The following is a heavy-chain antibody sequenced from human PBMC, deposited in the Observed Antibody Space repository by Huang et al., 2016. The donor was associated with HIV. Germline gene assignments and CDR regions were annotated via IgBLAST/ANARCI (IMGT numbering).Heavy chain of an antibody. J-gene: IGHJ3*02. CDR1: GGSFSGYY. D-gene: IGHD1-1*01. CDR3: ARERMMSWLDDHDAFDS. CDR2: INHSGST. Sequence: QVQLQQWGAGLLKPSETLSLTCAVYGGSFSGYYWSWIRQSPGKGLEWIGEINHSGSTNYNPSLKSRLTISVDTSKNQVSLKLSSVTAADTAVYYCARERMMSWLDDHDAFDSWGQGTMVTVSS. V-gene: IGHV4-34*01.